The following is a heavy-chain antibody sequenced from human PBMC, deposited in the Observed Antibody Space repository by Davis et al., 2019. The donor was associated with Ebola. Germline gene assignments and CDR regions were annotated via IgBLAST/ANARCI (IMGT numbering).Heavy chain of an antibody. V-gene: IGHV4-39*07. Sequence: MPSETLSLTCTVPACPISSSSYYWGWIRQPPGKGLVWIGSIYYSGSTYYNPSLKSRVTISVDTSKNQFSLKLSSVTAADTAVYYCARFEMATIEGDDAFDIWGQGTMVTVSS. CDR3: ARFEMATIEGDDAFDI. J-gene: IGHJ3*02. D-gene: IGHD5-24*01. CDR1: ACPISSSSYY. CDR2: IYYSGST.